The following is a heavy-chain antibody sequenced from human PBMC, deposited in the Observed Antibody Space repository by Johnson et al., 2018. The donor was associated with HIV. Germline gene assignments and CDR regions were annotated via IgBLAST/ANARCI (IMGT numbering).Heavy chain of an antibody. CDR3: ARRRVAGDDAFDM. Sequence: VQLVESGGGLVQPGESLRLSCAASGFTFSSYDMHWVRQSTGKGLEWVSGIGSAGETHDPDTVKGRFTVSRDNANHSLYLQMNSLRGEAPAMYYCARRRVAGDDAFDMWGQGTMVTVSS. CDR2: IGSAGET. J-gene: IGHJ3*02. V-gene: IGHV3-13*01. D-gene: IGHD6-19*01. CDR1: GFTFSSYD.